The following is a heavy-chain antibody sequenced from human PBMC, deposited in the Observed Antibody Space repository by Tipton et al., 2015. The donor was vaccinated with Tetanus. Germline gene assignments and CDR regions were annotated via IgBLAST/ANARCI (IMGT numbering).Heavy chain of an antibody. CDR2: ISYDGSNK. CDR3: ARELEMATAGFDY. CDR1: GFTFSSYA. D-gene: IGHD5-24*01. V-gene: IGHV3-30-3*01. Sequence: SLRLSCAASGFTFSSYAMHWVRQAPGKGLEWVAVISYDGSNKYYADSVKGRCTISRDNSKNTLYLQMNSLSAEDTAVYYCARELEMATAGFDYWGQGTLVTVSS. J-gene: IGHJ4*02.